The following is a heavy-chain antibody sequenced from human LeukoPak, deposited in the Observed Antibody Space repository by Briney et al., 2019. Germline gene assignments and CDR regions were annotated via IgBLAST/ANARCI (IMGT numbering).Heavy chain of an antibody. CDR3: ARQTDYDYSNYHFDY. CDR1: GYTFTSYD. Sequence: ASVKVSCKASGYTFTSYDINWVRQAPGQGLEWMGWMKLNSGNTGYAQKFQGRVTMTRNTSISTAYMELSSLRSEDTAVYYCARQTDYDYSNYHFDYWGQGTLVTVSS. D-gene: IGHD4-11*01. CDR2: MKLNSGNT. V-gene: IGHV1-8*01. J-gene: IGHJ4*02.